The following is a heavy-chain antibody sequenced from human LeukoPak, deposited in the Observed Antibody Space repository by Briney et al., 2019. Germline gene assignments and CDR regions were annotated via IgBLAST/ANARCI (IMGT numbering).Heavy chain of an antibody. Sequence: SETLFLTCAVSGGSISSSNWWSWVRQPPGKGLEWIGEIYHSGSTNYNPSLKSRVTISVDKPKNQFSLKLSSVTAADTAVYYCARGDYGDYLYYFDYWGQGTLVTVSS. V-gene: IGHV4-4*02. D-gene: IGHD4-17*01. CDR2: IYHSGST. CDR1: GGSISSSNW. J-gene: IGHJ4*02. CDR3: ARGDYGDYLYYFDY.